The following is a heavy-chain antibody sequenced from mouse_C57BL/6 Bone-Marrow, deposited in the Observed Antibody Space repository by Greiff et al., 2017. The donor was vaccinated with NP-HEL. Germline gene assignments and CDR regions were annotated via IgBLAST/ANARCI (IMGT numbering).Heavy chain of an antibody. CDR3: ASYLYFDY. CDR2: IWSGGST. D-gene: IGHD5-5*01. V-gene: IGHV2-2*01. Sequence: QVQLKESGPGLVQPSQSLSITCTVSGFSLTSYGVHWVRQSPGKGLEWLGVIWSGGSTDYNAAFISRLSISKDNSKSQVFFKMNSLQADDTAIYYCASYLYFDYWGQGTTLTVSS. J-gene: IGHJ2*01. CDR1: GFSLTSYG.